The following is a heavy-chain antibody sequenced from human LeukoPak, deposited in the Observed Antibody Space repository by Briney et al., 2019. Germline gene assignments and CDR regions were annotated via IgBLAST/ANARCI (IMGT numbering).Heavy chain of an antibody. V-gene: IGHV1-69*13. J-gene: IGHJ4*02. Sequence: SVKVSCTASGGTFSSYAISWVRQAPGQGLEWMGGIIPIFGTANYAQKFQGRVTITADESTSTAYMELSSLRSEDTAVYYCARSPYYYDSSGYYGYWGQGTLVTVSS. CDR3: ARSPYYYDSSGYYGY. CDR2: IIPIFGTA. D-gene: IGHD3-22*01. CDR1: GGTFSSYA.